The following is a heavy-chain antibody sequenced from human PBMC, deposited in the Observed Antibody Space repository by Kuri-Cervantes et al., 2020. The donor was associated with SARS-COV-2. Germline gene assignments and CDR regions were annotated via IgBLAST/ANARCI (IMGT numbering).Heavy chain of an antibody. V-gene: IGHV4-39*07. Sequence: LPWTACRGSIGSTDSYWRWIRQPAGKAKEWIVSIKYSGSTFYNPSLKSRVTFSVDTSKNQFSLKLSSVTAADTAVYYCARGGSSWFEDFQHRGEGTLVTVSS. CDR3: ARGGSSWFEDFQH. D-gene: IGHD6-13*01. J-gene: IGHJ1*01. CDR1: RGSIGSTDSY. CDR2: IKYSGST.